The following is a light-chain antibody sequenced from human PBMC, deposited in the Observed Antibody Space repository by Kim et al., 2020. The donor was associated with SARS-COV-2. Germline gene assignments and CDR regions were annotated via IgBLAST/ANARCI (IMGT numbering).Light chain of an antibody. J-gene: IGKJ2*01. V-gene: IGKV1-5*03. CDR3: QQYHSHPYT. CDR1: QSISSW. Sequence: DIQMTQSPSTLSASVGDRVTITCRASQSISSWLAWYQQKPGKAPKLLIYKASSLESGVPSRFSGSGSGTEFILTINSLQPDDFASYCCQQYHSHPYTFGRGTKLEIK. CDR2: KAS.